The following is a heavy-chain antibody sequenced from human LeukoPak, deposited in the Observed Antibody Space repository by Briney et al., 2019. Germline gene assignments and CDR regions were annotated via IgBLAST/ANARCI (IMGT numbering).Heavy chain of an antibody. CDR3: ARDHPGHIVVVTAILPPDY. V-gene: IGHV3-30-3*01. J-gene: IGHJ4*02. CDR1: GFTFSSYA. Sequence: GRSLRLSCAASGFTFSSYAMHWVRQAPGKGLEWVAVISYDGSNKYYADSVKGRFTISRDNSKNTPYLQMNSLRAEDTAVYYCARDHPGHIVVVTAILPPDYWGQGTLVTVSS. D-gene: IGHD2-21*02. CDR2: ISYDGSNK.